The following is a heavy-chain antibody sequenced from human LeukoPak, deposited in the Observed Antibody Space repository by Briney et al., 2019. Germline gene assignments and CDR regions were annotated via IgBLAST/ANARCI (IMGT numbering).Heavy chain of an antibody. J-gene: IGHJ4*02. D-gene: IGHD3-10*02. CDR1: GGSFSGYY. V-gene: IGHV4-34*01. Sequence: SETLSLTCAVYGGSFSGYYWSWIRQPPGKGLEWIGEINHSGSTNYNPSLKSRVTISVDTSKNQFSLKLSSVTAADTAVYYCASRLFYYFDYWGQGTLVTVPS. CDR2: INHSGST. CDR3: ASRLFYYFDY.